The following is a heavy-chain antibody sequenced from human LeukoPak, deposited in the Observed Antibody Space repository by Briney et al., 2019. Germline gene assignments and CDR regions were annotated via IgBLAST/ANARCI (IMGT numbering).Heavy chain of an antibody. V-gene: IGHV1-2*02. CDR1: GYTFTGYY. CDR2: INPNSGGT. CDR3: ARDSYCTNGVCPKDY. Sequence: GASVKVSCKASGYTFTGYYMHWVRQAPGQGLEWMGWINPNSGGTNYAQKFQGRVTTTRDTSISTAYMELSRLRSDDTAVYYCARDSYCTNGVCPKDYWGQGTLVTVSS. J-gene: IGHJ4*02. D-gene: IGHD2-8*01.